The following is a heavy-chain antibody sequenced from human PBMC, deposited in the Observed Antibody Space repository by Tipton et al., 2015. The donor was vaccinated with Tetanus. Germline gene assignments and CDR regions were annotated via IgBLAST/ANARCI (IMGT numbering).Heavy chain of an antibody. CDR1: GFTFRGYW. CDR2: IKDDGSEK. J-gene: IGHJ4*02. V-gene: IGHV3-7*01. CDR3: ATSPRLSEGY. Sequence: SLRLSCAASGFTFRGYWMHWVRLAPEKGLQWVAYIKDDGSEKAYVDSVKGRFTVSRDNAKNSLYLQMNSLRAEDTAVYYCATSPRLSEGYWGQGILVTVSS.